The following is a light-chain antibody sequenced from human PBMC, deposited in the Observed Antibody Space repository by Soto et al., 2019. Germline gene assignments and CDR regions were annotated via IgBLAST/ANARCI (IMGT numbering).Light chain of an antibody. CDR1: QGIARW. Sequence: DIQVTQSPSSVSASVGDRVTITCRASQGIARWLAWYQQKPGKAPKLLIYKASTLKSGVPSRFSGSGSGTEFTLTISSLQPDDFATYYCQHYNSYSEAFGQGTKVDIK. V-gene: IGKV1-5*03. CDR3: QHYNSYSEA. J-gene: IGKJ1*01. CDR2: KAS.